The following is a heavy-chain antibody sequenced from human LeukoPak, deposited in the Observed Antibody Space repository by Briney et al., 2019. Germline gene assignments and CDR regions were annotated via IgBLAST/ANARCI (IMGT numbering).Heavy chain of an antibody. V-gene: IGHV1-3*01. CDR1: GYILTSYG. J-gene: IGHJ6*04. D-gene: IGHD4-17*01. CDR3: ARDSHPVTRGLYYYGMDV. CDR2: INAGNGNT. Sequence: ASVKVSCKASGYILTSYGMHWVRQAPGQRLEWMGWINAGNGNTKSSRKFQGRVTITRETSAKTAYMELSGLRSEDTAVYYCARDSHPVTRGLYYYGMDVWGKGTTVTVSS.